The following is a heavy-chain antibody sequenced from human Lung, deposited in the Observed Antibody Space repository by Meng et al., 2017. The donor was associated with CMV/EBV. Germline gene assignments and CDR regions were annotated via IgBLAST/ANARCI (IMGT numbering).Heavy chain of an antibody. Sequence: GGSXRLXCAASGFTFSSYAMHWVRQAPGKGLEWVAVISYDGSNKYYADSVKGRFTISRDNSKNTLYLQMNSLRAEDTAVYYCARGYCSSTSCYWGYYFDYXGQGTLVTVSS. J-gene: IGHJ4*02. CDR3: ARGYCSSTSCYWGYYFDY. CDR2: ISYDGSNK. D-gene: IGHD2-2*01. CDR1: GFTFSSYA. V-gene: IGHV3-30-3*01.